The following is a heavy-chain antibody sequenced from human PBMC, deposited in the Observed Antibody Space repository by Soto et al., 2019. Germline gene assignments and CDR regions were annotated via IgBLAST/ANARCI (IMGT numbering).Heavy chain of an antibody. CDR2: INGVNGNT. Sequence: QVQLVQSGAEVKKAGASIRISCKASGYTFSTSGMHWVRQAPGQGLEWVGWINGVNGNTKYSQKCQDRVTITRDSSASTAYMELSGLTSEDTGVFYCARAPRLTQLSAWGQGTQVIVSS. V-gene: IGHV1-3*01. CDR3: ARAPRLTQLSA. D-gene: IGHD1-1*01. J-gene: IGHJ5*02. CDR1: GYTFSTSG.